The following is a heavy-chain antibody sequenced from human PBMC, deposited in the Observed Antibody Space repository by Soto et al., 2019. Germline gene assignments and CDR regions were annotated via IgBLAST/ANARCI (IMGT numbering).Heavy chain of an antibody. D-gene: IGHD1-26*01. CDR2: ISYDGINK. CDR3: ARSPQPTRGIHWYFDL. J-gene: IGHJ2*01. CDR1: GFTFNTYG. Sequence: PGGSLRLSCAASGFTFNTYGMHWVRQAPGKGLEWVAAISYDGINKYYVDSVKGRFTISRDNSKNTLYVQMNSLRAEDTALYYCARSPQPTRGIHWYFDLWGRGIQVTVSS. V-gene: IGHV3-30*03.